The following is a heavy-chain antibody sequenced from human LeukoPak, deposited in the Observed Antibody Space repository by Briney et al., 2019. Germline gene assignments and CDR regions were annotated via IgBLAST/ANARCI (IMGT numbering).Heavy chain of an antibody. Sequence: ASVKVSCKTSGYTFTKYLMHWVRQAPGQGLEWMGTINPQGDITNYAQRFQGRITLTEETSTSTVYMELSSLTSEDTAVYYCARPSYCVADNCGYWLDPWGPGTLVTVSS. CDR3: ARPSYCVADNCGYWLDP. D-gene: IGHD2-21*01. V-gene: IGHV1-46*01. CDR2: INPQGDIT. CDR1: GYTFTKYL. J-gene: IGHJ5*02.